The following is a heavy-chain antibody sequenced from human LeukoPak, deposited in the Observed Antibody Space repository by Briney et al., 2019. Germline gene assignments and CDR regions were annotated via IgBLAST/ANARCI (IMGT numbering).Heavy chain of an antibody. V-gene: IGHV4-34*01. Sequence: PSETLSLTCAVYGGSFSGYYWSWIRQPPGKGLEWIGEINHNGSTNYNPSLKSRVTISVDTSKNQFSLKLRSVTAADTAVYYCARARTAAGTRALYHWGQGTLVTVSS. CDR2: INHNGST. CDR3: ARARTAAGTRALYH. J-gene: IGHJ5*02. D-gene: IGHD6-13*01. CDR1: GGSFSGYY.